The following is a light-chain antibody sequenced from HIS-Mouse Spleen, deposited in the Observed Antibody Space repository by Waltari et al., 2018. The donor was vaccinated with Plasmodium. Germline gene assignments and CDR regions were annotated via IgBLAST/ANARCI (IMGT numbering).Light chain of an antibody. J-gene: IGKJ3*01. V-gene: IGKV3-15*01. CDR1: QSVSSN. CDR3: QQYNNWSFT. CDR2: GAS. Sequence: DIVMTQSPATLSVSPGDRATLSCRASQSVSSNLSWYQQKPGQSPRLLIYGASTRATGIPARFSGSGSGTEFTLTISSLQSEDFAVYYCQQYNNWSFTFGPGTKVAIK.